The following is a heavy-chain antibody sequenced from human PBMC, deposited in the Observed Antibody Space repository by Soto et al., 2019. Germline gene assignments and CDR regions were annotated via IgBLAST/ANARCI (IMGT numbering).Heavy chain of an antibody. CDR1: GFTFSNYA. D-gene: IGHD3-22*01. J-gene: IGHJ4*02. CDR3: AKENYYDSSGYYYGYLDY. CDR2: ISGSGGST. Sequence: GGSLRLSCAASGFTFSNYAMSWVRQAPGKGLEWVSAISGSGGSTYYADSVKGRFTISRDNSKNTLYLQMNSLRAEDTAVYYCAKENYYDSSGYYYGYLDYWGQGTLVTVSS. V-gene: IGHV3-23*01.